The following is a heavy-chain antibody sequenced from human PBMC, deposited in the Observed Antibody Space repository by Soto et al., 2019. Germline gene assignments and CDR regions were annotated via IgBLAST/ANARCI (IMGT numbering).Heavy chain of an antibody. V-gene: IGHV4-39*01. CDR3: MLGSGWKDFDY. CDR2: IYYSGST. CDR1: GGSITSSSYY. Sequence: SETLSLTCTVSGGSITSSSYYWGWIRQPPGKGLEWIGNIYYSGSTYYNPSLKSRVTISVDTSKNQFSLKLSSVTAADTAVYYCMLGSGWKDFDYWGQGTPVTVSS. J-gene: IGHJ4*02. D-gene: IGHD3-22*01.